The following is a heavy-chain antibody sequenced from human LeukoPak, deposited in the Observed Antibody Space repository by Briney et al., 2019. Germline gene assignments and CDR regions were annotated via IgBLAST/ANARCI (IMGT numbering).Heavy chain of an antibody. Sequence: GGSLRLSCAASGFTFSSYGMHWVRQAPGKGLEWVAVIWYDGSNKYYADSVKGRFTISKDNSKNTVYLQMSSLRVDDTAVYYCAKAASSSWPSYYYGMDVWGQGTTVTVSS. J-gene: IGHJ6*02. V-gene: IGHV3-33*06. CDR2: IWYDGSNK. D-gene: IGHD6-13*01. CDR3: AKAASSSWPSYYYGMDV. CDR1: GFTFSSYG.